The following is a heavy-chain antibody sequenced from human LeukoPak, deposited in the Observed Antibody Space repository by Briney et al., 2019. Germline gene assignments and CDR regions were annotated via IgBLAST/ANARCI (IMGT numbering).Heavy chain of an antibody. CDR1: GYTFTGYY. CDR3: ARISLPDY. Sequence: GASVKVSCKASGYTFTGYYMHWVRQAPGQGLEWMGWMNPNSGNTGYAQKFQGRVTMTRNTSISTAYMELSSLRSEDTAVYYCARISLPDYWGQGTLVTVSS. V-gene: IGHV1-8*02. J-gene: IGHJ4*02. D-gene: IGHD3-3*02. CDR2: MNPNSGNT.